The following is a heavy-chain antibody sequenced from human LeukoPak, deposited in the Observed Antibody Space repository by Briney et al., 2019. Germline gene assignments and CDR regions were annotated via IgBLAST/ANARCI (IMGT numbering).Heavy chain of an antibody. V-gene: IGHV1-69*06. CDR1: GGTFSSYA. CDR2: IIPIFGTA. Sequence: ASVKVSCKASGGTFSSYAISWVRQAPGQGLEWMGGIIPIFGTAKYAQKFQGRVTITADKSTSTAYMELSSLRSEDTAVYYCARELTHTLWFGESILPGYYGMDVWGKGTTVTVSS. J-gene: IGHJ6*04. CDR3: ARELTHTLWFGESILPGYYGMDV. D-gene: IGHD3-10*01.